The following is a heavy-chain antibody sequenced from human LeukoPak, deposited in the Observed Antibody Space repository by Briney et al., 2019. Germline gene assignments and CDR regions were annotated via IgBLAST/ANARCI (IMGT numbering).Heavy chain of an antibody. CDR2: IYSGGST. CDR3: ARAVAPYYFDY. Sequence: GGSLRLSCAASGFTVSSNYMGWVRQAPGKGLEWVSIIYSGGSTYYADSVKGRFTISRDNSKNTQYLQMNSLGAEDTAVYYCARAVAPYYFDYWGQGTLVTVSS. V-gene: IGHV3-53*01. CDR1: GFTVSSNY. D-gene: IGHD2-21*01. J-gene: IGHJ4*02.